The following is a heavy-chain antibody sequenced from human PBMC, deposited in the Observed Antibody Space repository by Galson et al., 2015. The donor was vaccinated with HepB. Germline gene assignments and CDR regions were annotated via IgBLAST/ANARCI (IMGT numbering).Heavy chain of an antibody. Sequence: SLRLSCAASGFTFSNAWMSWVRQAPGKGLEWVGRIKSKTDGGTTDYAAPVKGRFTISRDDSKNTLYLQMNSLKTEDTAVYYCTLRSLVGATTNTGGVIDYWGQGTLVTVSS. J-gene: IGHJ4*02. CDR1: GFTFSNAW. CDR3: TLRSLVGATTNTGGVIDY. CDR2: IKSKTDGGTT. V-gene: IGHV3-15*01. D-gene: IGHD1-26*01.